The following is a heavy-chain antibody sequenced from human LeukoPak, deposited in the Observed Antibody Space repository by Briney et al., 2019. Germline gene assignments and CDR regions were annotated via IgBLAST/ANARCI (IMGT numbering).Heavy chain of an antibody. J-gene: IGHJ4*02. D-gene: IGHD1-26*01. CDR2: ISVSGSST. V-gene: IGHV3-23*01. Sequence: QTGGSLRLSCADCGFTISKYGMSWLRQAPGKGLEWVSGISVSGSSTYYADSVRGRFTISRDNSKNTLYLQVSSLRAEDTAVYYCAEDRDGGATTTAKGFDCWGQGTLVTVSS. CDR1: GFTISKYG. CDR3: AEDRDGGATTTAKGFDC.